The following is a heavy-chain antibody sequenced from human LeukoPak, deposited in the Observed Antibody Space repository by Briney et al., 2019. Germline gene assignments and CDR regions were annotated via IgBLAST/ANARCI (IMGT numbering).Heavy chain of an antibody. Sequence: PGGSLRLSCAASGFTFDDYAMHWVRQAPGKGLEWVSVISWNSGTIGYADSVKGRFTIPRDNAKNSLYLQMNSLRTEDTALYYCAKGVRWGYFDFRGQGTLVTVSS. D-gene: IGHD3-16*01. CDR2: ISWNSGTI. CDR3: AKGVRWGYFDF. V-gene: IGHV3-9*01. J-gene: IGHJ4*02. CDR1: GFTFDDYA.